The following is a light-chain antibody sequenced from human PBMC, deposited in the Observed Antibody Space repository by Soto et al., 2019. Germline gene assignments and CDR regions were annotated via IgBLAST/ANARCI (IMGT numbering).Light chain of an antibody. CDR1: SSDIGSYDY. Sequence: LTQPASVSGSPGQSITISCTGTSSDIGSYDYVSWYQQHPGKAPNLIIYEVTDRPSGASNRFSGSKSGNTASLTISGLQAEDEADYYCSLFTSTSTRLFGSGTKVTVL. CDR2: EVT. CDR3: SLFTSTSTRL. J-gene: IGLJ1*01. V-gene: IGLV2-14*01.